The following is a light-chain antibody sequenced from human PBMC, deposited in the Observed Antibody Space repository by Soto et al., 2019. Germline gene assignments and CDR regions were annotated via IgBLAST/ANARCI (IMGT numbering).Light chain of an antibody. CDR1: QSVSSN. CDR3: QQYNNWPPHSFT. Sequence: EVVMTQSPATLSVSPGERATLSCRASQSVSSNLAWYQQKPGQAPRLLIHDASTRATGIPARFSGSGSGTEFPLTISSLQSEDFAIYYCQQYNNWPPHSFTFGPGTKVYIK. CDR2: DAS. V-gene: IGKV3-15*01. J-gene: IGKJ3*01.